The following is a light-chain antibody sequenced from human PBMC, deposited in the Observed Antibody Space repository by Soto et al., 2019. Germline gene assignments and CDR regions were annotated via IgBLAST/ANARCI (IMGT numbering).Light chain of an antibody. J-gene: IGKJ4*01. Sequence: DIQMTQSPSTLSASVGDSVTITCRASQSISSGLAWYQQKPGKAPTLLIYKASSLEGGVPSRFSGSGSGTDFNITISSLQPDDFATYYCQQYNTYPLTFGGGTTVEIK. CDR1: QSISSG. CDR2: KAS. V-gene: IGKV1-5*03. CDR3: QQYNTYPLT.